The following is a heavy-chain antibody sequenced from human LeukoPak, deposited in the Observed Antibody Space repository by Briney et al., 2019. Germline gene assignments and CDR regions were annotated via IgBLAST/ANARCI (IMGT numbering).Heavy chain of an antibody. CDR3: AARYYYDRPHPYHDY. CDR2: IRYDGSNK. Sequence: GGSLRLSCAASGFIFTTYGRHWVRQAPGKGLEWVAFIRYDGSNKYYADSVKGRFTISRDNSKNTLYLQLNSLRGEDTAVYYCAARYYYDRPHPYHDYWGQGTLVTVSS. V-gene: IGHV3-30*02. D-gene: IGHD3-22*01. CDR1: GFIFTTYG. J-gene: IGHJ4*02.